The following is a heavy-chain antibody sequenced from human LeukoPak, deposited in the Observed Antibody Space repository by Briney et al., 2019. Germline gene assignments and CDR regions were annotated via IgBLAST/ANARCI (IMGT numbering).Heavy chain of an antibody. V-gene: IGHV1-18*01. CDR3: ARDSTGSVRYYYYMDV. CDR1: GYTFTCYG. D-gene: IGHD4-17*01. J-gene: IGHJ6*03. Sequence: ASVKVCCKAAGYTFTCYGISSLRQAPGQGLEGMGWTSAYNGNTNYAQKLQDRITMTTNTSTSTAYMELRSLRSDDTAVYYCARDSTGSVRYYYYMDVWGKGTTVTVSS. CDR2: TSAYNGNT.